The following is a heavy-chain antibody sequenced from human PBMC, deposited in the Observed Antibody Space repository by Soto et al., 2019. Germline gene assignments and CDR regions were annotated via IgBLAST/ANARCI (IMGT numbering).Heavy chain of an antibody. D-gene: IGHD2-2*01. CDR3: AGSVVPAAILWFDP. J-gene: IGHJ5*02. Sequence: SETLSLTCTVSGGSISSGGYYWSWIRQHPGKGLEWIGYIYYSGSTYYNPSLKSRVTISVDTSKNQFSLRAEDTAVYYCAGSVVPAAILWFDPWGQGTLVTVSS. V-gene: IGHV4-31*05. CDR1: GGSISSGGYY. CDR2: IYYSGST.